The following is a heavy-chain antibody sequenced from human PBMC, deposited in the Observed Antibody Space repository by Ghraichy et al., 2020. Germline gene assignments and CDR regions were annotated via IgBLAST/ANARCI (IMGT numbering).Heavy chain of an antibody. Sequence: LTCAASGFTFDDYGMSCVRQAPGKGLEWVSGINWNGGSTGYADSVKGRFPISRDNAKNSLYLQMNSLRAEDTALYPCARGVGGYYGDYYYLAYWGQGTLVTVSS. CDR3: ARGVGGYYGDYYYLAY. J-gene: IGHJ4*02. CDR1: GFTFDDYG. D-gene: IGHD4-17*01. V-gene: IGHV3-20*01. CDR2: INWNGGST.